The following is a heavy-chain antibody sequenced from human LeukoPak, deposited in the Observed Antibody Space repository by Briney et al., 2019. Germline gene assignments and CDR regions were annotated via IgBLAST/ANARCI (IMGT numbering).Heavy chain of an antibody. CDR3: ARKGGDYLWGSYAPSGGMDV. CDR2: IYHSGST. D-gene: IGHD3-16*01. Sequence: SGTLSLTCAVSGGSISSSNWWSWVRQPPGKGLEWIGEIYHSGSTNYNPSLKSRVTISVDKSKNQFSLKLSSVTAADTAVYYCARKGGDYLWGSYAPSGGMDVWGQGTTVTVSS. J-gene: IGHJ6*02. V-gene: IGHV4-4*02. CDR1: GGSISSSNW.